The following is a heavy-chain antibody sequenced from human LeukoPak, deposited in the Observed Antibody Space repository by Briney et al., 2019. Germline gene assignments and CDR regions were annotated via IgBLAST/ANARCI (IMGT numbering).Heavy chain of an antibody. CDR2: INPNSGGT. Sequence: GASVKVSCKASGYTFTSYGISWVRQAPGQGLEWMGWINPNSGGTNYAQKLQGRVTMTRDTSISTAYMELSRLRSDDTAVYYCARAGGCSSTSCYGGYYYMDVWGKGTTVTVSS. V-gene: IGHV1-2*02. J-gene: IGHJ6*03. D-gene: IGHD2-2*01. CDR3: ARAGGCSSTSCYGGYYYMDV. CDR1: GYTFTSYG.